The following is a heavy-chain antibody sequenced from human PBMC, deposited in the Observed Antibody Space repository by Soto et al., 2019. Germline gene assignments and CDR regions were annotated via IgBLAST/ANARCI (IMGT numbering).Heavy chain of an antibody. CDR3: AKDSDLGGYVFRPKYGMDV. D-gene: IGHD5-12*01. CDR1: GFTFDDYA. CDR2: INWNSGDI. J-gene: IGHJ6*02. V-gene: IGHV3-9*01. Sequence: EVQLVESGGGLVQPGRSLRLSCAVSGFTFDDYAMHWVRQAPGKGLEWVSGINWNSGDIGYADSVKGRFTISRDSAKNSLHLQMNSLRPEDTALSYCAKDSDLGGYVFRPKYGMDVWGQGTTVTVSS.